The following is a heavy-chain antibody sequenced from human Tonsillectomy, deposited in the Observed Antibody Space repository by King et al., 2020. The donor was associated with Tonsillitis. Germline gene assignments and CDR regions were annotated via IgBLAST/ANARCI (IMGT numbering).Heavy chain of an antibody. CDR3: AKDSSSSQYYLDD. CDR1: GFTFSSYG. D-gene: IGHD6-6*01. V-gene: IGHV3-30*18. Sequence: VQLVESGGGVVQPGRSLRLSCAASGFTFSSYGMHWVRQASGKGLEWVAVILYDGSNEYYADSVKGRFTISRDNSKNTLYVQMNGLRAEDTAVYYCAKDSSSSQYYLDDWGQGTLVTVSA. CDR2: ILYDGSNE. J-gene: IGHJ4*02.